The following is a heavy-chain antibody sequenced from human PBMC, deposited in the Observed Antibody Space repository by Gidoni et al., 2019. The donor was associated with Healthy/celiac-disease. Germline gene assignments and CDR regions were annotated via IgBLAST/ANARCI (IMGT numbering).Heavy chain of an antibody. CDR1: GYTFTSYY. D-gene: IGHD1-26*01. V-gene: IGHV1-46*01. CDR2: INPSGGST. Sequence: QVQLVQSGAEVKKPGASVKVSCKASGYTFTSYYMHWVRQAPGQGLEWMGIINPSGGSTSYAQKFQGRVTMTRDTSTSTVYMELSSLRSEDTAVYYCALVGASDAFDIWGQGTMVTVSS. CDR3: ALVGASDAFDI. J-gene: IGHJ3*02.